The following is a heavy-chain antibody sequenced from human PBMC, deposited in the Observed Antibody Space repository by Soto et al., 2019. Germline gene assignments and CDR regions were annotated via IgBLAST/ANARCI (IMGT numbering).Heavy chain of an antibody. CDR2: ISGSGGST. CDR1: GFTFSSYA. V-gene: IGHV3-23*01. Sequence: GGSLRLSCAASGFTFSSYAMSWVRQAPGKGLEWVSAISGSGGSTYYADSVKGRFTISRDNSKNTLYLQMNSLRAEDTAVYYCARSQRGYYYMDVWGKGTTVTVAS. D-gene: IGHD5-18*01. J-gene: IGHJ6*03. CDR3: ARSQRGYYYMDV.